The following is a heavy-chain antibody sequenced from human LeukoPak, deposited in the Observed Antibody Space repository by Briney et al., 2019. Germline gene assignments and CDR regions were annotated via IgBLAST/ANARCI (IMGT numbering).Heavy chain of an antibody. CDR2: IYYSGST. Sequence: KASETLSLTCTVSGGSISSYYWSWIRQPPGKGLEWIGYIYYSGSTNYNPSLKSRVTISVDTSKNQFSLKLSSVTAADTAVYYCARDGEERGFDYWGQGTLVTVSS. J-gene: IGHJ4*02. CDR3: ARDGEERGFDY. D-gene: IGHD7-27*01. V-gene: IGHV4-59*01. CDR1: GGSISSYY.